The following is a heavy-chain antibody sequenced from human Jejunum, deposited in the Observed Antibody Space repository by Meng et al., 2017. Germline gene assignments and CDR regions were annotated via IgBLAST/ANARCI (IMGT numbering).Heavy chain of an antibody. V-gene: IGHV4-4*03. CDR2: AIYSAAH. Sequence: LRPSPALPLCTLALTGAVCGDSITWSSWLSGNRPDRREGLEWIGEAIYSAAHNYHPSLMGYTSKSLFTFKQHFFLNPTSVTSADTAVYYCASRPVGIPTYYFDCWGQGTLVTVSS. CDR3: ASRPVGIPTYYFDC. CDR1: GDSITWSSW. D-gene: IGHD2-21*01. J-gene: IGHJ4*02.